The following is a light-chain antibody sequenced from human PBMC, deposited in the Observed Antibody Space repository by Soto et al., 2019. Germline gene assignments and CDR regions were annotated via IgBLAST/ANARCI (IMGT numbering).Light chain of an antibody. CDR2: EVN. Sequence: QSVLTQPPSASGSPGQSVTISCTGTSSDVGGYNSVSWYQHHPGKAPKLMIYEVNKRPSGVPDRFSGSKSANTASLTVSGLKAEDEADYYCSSYAGSNNYVFVTGTKLTVL. J-gene: IGLJ1*01. V-gene: IGLV2-8*01. CDR1: SSDVGGYNS. CDR3: SSYAGSNNYV.